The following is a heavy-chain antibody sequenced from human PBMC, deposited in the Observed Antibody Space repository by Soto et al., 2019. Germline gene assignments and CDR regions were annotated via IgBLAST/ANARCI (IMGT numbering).Heavy chain of an antibody. CDR1: GGSFSGYY. J-gene: IGHJ2*01. CDR2: INHSGST. CDR3: ARRRYCSGGSCYRSYWYFDL. D-gene: IGHD2-15*01. V-gene: IGHV4-34*01. Sequence: PSETLSLTFAVYGGSFSGYYWSWIRQPPGKGLEWIGEINHSGSTNYNPSLKSRVTISVDTSKNQFSLKLSSVTAADTAVYYCARRRYCSGGSCYRSYWYFDLWGRGTLVTVSS.